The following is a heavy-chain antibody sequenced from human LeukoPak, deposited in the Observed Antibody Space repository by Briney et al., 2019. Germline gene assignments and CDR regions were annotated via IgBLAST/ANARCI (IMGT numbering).Heavy chain of an antibody. CDR1: GFTFSSYA. Sequence: GGSLRLSCAASGFTFSSYAMSWARQAPGKGLEWVSAVSGSGSNTYYTDSVQGRFTISRDNSKNTLYLQMDSLRAEDTALYYCAKGQVTGITISGDWFDPWGQGTLVTVSS. CDR3: AKGQVTGITISGDWFDP. V-gene: IGHV3-23*01. J-gene: IGHJ5*02. CDR2: VSGSGSNT. D-gene: IGHD1-7*01.